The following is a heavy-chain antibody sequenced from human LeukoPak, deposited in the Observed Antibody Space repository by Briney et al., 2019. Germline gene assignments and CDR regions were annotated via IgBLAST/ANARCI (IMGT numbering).Heavy chain of an antibody. CDR3: AKLGCTGTFCYANY. CDR2: ISGGGDSA. V-gene: IGHV3-23*01. CDR1: GFTFSDYA. J-gene: IGHJ4*02. Sequence: GGSLRLSCAASGFTFSDYAMTWVRQTPGKGLEWVSVISGGGDSADYADSMKGRFTISRDNSKYTLYLQMNSLRAEDTALYYCAKLGCTGTFCYANYWGQGTLVTVSS. D-gene: IGHD2-2*01.